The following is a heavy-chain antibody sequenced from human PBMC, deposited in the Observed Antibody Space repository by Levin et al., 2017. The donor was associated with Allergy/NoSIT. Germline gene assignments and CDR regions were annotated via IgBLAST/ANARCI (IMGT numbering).Heavy chain of an antibody. V-gene: IGHV1-69*06. CDR3: AREEGYGNFEYYFDY. Sequence: SVKVSCKASGGTFSSYAISWVRQAPGQGLEWMGGIIPIFGTANYAQKFQGRVTITADKSTSTAYMELSSLRSEDTAVYYCAREEGYGNFEYYFDYWGQGTLVTVSS. CDR2: IIPIFGTA. J-gene: IGHJ4*02. CDR1: GGTFSSYA. D-gene: IGHD5-18*01.